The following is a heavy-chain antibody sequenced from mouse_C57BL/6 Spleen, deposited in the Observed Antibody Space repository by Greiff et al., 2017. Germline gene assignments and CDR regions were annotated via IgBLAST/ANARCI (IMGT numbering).Heavy chain of an antibody. CDR2: INPSTGGT. V-gene: IGHV1-42*01. D-gene: IGHD2-3*01. Sequence: DVKLQESGPELVKPGASVKISCKASGYSFTGYYMNWVKQSPEKSLEWIGEINPSTGGTTYNQKFKAKATLTVDKSSSTAYMQLKSLTSEDSAVYYCARGWSHGRAMDYWGQGTSVTVSS. J-gene: IGHJ4*01. CDR1: GYSFTGYY. CDR3: ARGWSHGRAMDY.